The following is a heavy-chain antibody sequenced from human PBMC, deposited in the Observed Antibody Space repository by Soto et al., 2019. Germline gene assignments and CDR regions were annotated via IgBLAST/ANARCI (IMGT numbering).Heavy chain of an antibody. CDR1: GFTFSSYS. J-gene: IGHJ4*02. CDR3: ARGLGWRRGPLDF. CDR2: ISSSSSYI. Sequence: GGSLRLSCAASGFTFSSYSMNWVRQAPGKGLEWVSSISSSSSYIYYADSVKGRFTISRDNAKNSLYLQLNSLRDDDTAVYFCARGLGWRRGPLDFWGQGT. D-gene: IGHD2-21*01. V-gene: IGHV3-21*01.